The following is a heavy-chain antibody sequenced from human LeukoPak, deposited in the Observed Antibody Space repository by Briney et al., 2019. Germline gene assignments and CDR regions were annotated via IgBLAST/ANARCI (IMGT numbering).Heavy chain of an antibody. V-gene: IGHV3-21*01. J-gene: IGHJ4*02. D-gene: IGHD6-19*01. CDR3: ARVEAAVAFLDY. Sequence: GGSLRLSCVASGFTFSSYSTNWVRQAPGKGLEWVSSISSSSSYIYYADSVKGRFTISRDNAKNSLYLQMNSLRAEDTAVYYCARVEAAVAFLDYWGQGTLVTVSS. CDR1: GFTFSSYS. CDR2: ISSSSSYI.